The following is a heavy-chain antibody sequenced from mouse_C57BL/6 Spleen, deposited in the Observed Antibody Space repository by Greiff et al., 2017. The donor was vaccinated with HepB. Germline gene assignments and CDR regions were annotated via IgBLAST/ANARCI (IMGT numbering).Heavy chain of an antibody. CDR1: GYAFSSYW. D-gene: IGHD2-2*01. V-gene: IGHV1-80*01. CDR3: ARWFRQYYFDY. J-gene: IGHJ2*01. Sequence: QVQLKQSGAELVKPGASVKISCKASGYAFSSYWMNWVKQRPGKGLEWIGQIYPGDGDTNYNGKFKGKATLTADKSSSTAYMQLSSLTSEDSAVYFCARWFRQYYFDYWGQGTTLTVSS. CDR2: IYPGDGDT.